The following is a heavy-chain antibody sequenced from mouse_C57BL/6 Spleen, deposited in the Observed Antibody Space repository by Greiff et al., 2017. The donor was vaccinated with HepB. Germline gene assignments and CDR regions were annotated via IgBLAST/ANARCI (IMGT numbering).Heavy chain of an antibody. J-gene: IGHJ1*03. D-gene: IGHD4-1*02. CDR1: GYTFTSYW. CDR3: ARRILINWDVWYFDV. V-gene: IGHV1-72*01. CDR2: IDPNSGGT. Sequence: QVQLQQSGAELVKPGASVKLSCKASGYTFTSYWMHWVKQRPGRGLEWIGRIDPNSGGTKYNEKFKSKATLTVDKPSSTAYMQLSSLTSEDSAVYYCARRILINWDVWYFDVWGTGTTVTVSS.